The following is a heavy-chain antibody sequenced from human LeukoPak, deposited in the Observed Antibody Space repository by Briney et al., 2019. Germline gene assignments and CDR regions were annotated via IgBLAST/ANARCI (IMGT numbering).Heavy chain of an antibody. CDR1: GFTFSTYW. CDR3: AREYSGSYFDY. V-gene: IGHV3-7*01. CDR2: IKQDGSEK. Sequence: PGGSLRLSCAASGFTFSTYWMSWVRQAAGKGLEWVANIKQDGSEKYYADSVKGRFTISRDNAKNLLYLQMNSLRAEDTAVYYCAREYSGSYFDYWGQGILVTVSS. J-gene: IGHJ4*02. D-gene: IGHD1-26*01.